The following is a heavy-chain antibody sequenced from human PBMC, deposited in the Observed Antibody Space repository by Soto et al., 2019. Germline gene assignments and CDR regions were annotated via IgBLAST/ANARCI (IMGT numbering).Heavy chain of an antibody. D-gene: IGHD3-22*01. V-gene: IGHV3-23*01. J-gene: IGHJ4*02. CDR1: GFTFSSFA. CDR3: AKAISGYYDPCDY. Sequence: GGSLRLSCAASGFTFSSFAMSWVRQAPGKGLEWVSVISDSGGSTYYADSVKGRFTISRDNSKTTLFLQMNSLRGDDTAIYYCAKAISGYYDPCDYWGQGTQVTGSS. CDR2: ISDSGGST.